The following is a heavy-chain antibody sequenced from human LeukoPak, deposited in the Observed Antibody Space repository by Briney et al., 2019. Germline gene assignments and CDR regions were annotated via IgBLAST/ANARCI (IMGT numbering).Heavy chain of an antibody. CDR2: ISGSGTRT. Sequence: PGGSLRLSCVGSGFTLSSYAMSWVRQAPGKGLEWVSAISGSGTRTYYADSVKGRFTISRDNSKNTLYLQMNSLRAEDTAVYYCAKAPTKEEEWFLLNYFDYWGQGTLVTVSS. CDR1: GFTLSSYA. CDR3: AKAPTKEEEWFLLNYFDY. V-gene: IGHV3-23*01. D-gene: IGHD3-22*01. J-gene: IGHJ4*02.